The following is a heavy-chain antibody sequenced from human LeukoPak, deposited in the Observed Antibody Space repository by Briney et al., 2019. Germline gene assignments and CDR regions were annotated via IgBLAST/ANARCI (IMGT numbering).Heavy chain of an antibody. D-gene: IGHD2-8*02. V-gene: IGHV5-51*01. CDR1: GYTFTSYW. Sequence: GESLKISCKASGYTFTSYWIGWVRRVAGKGPEWMGIIYPGDSDSRFSPSFRGQVTSSADKSISTAYLQWSSLKASDTAMYYCARSRGVMGAFDIWGQGTMVTVSS. CDR3: ARSRGVMGAFDI. CDR2: IYPGDSDS. J-gene: IGHJ3*02.